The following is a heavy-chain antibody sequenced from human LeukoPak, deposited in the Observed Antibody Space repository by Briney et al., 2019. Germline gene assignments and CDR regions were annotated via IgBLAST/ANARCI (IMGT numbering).Heavy chain of an antibody. J-gene: IGHJ6*03. Sequence: VQPGGSLRLSCAASGLIFSSYGMHWVRQAPGEGLEWVAYIRHDESKTFYADSVKGRFTISRDNSKNTLYLQMHSLRAEDTALYYCAKPVIPSAYQGTYYMDVWGKGTTVTVSS. CDR1: GLIFSSYG. D-gene: IGHD3-16*01. V-gene: IGHV3-30*02. CDR3: AKPVIPSAYQGTYYMDV. CDR2: IRHDESKT.